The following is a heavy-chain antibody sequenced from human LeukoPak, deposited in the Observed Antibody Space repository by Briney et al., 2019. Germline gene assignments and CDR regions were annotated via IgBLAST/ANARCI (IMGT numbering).Heavy chain of an antibody. CDR1: GYSFASYW. Sequence: GESLKISCKGSGYSFASYWIGWVRQMPGKGLEWMGIIYPGDSDTRYSPSFQGQVTISADKSISTAHLQWSSLKASDTAMYYCARLMRVVPAAMIFWGQGTLVTVSS. CDR3: ARLMRVVPAAMIF. CDR2: IYPGDSDT. J-gene: IGHJ4*02. D-gene: IGHD2-2*01. V-gene: IGHV5-51*01.